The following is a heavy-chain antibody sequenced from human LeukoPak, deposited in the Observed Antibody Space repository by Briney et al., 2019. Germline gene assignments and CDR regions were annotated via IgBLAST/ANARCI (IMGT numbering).Heavy chain of an antibody. CDR1: GRSISSYY. CDR2: IYYSGST. CDR3: ARDGLEAFDI. J-gene: IGHJ3*02. V-gene: IGHV4-59*01. Sequence: SETLSLTCTVSGRSISSYYWSWIRQPPGKGLEWIGYIYYSGSTNYNPSLKSRVTISVDTSKNQFSLKLSSVTAADTAVYYCARDGLEAFDIWGQGTMVTVSS.